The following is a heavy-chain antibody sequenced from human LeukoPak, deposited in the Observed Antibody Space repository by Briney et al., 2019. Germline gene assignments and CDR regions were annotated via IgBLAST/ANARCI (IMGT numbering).Heavy chain of an antibody. CDR2: ISGSGGST. CDR1: GFTFSSYA. J-gene: IGHJ6*03. Sequence: GGSLRLSCAASGFTFSSYAMSWVRQAPGKGLEWVSAISGSGGSTYYADSVKGRFTISRDNAKNSLYLQMNSLRAEDTALYYCARVQGGYDILTGYYKSYYYYMDVWGKGTTVTVSS. CDR3: ARVQGGYDILTGYYKSYYYYMDV. V-gene: IGHV3-23*01. D-gene: IGHD3-9*01.